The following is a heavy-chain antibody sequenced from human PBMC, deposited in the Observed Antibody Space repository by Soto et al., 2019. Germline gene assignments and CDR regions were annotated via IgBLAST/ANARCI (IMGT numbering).Heavy chain of an antibody. CDR3: ARRLYGDYYFDY. CDR1: GGSISSSSYY. CDR2: IYYSGST. Sequence: SETLSLTCTVSGGSISSSSYYWGWIRQPPGKGLEWIGSIYYSGSTYYNPSLKSRVTISVDTSKNQFSLKLSSVTAADTAVYYCARRLYGDYYFDYWGQGTLVTVS. D-gene: IGHD4-17*01. V-gene: IGHV4-39*01. J-gene: IGHJ4*02.